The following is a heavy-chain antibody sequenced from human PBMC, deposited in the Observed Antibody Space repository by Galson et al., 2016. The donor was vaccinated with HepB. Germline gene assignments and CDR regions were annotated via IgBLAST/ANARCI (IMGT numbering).Heavy chain of an antibody. Sequence: SLRLSCAASGFTFSTNGMHWVRQAPGKGLEWVAIIWYDGSKKYYADSVKGRFTISRDNSKNTLYLQMNSLRAEDTSMYYCARSSSCSTINCFLPFDSWGLGTLVTVSS. CDR2: IWYDGSKK. J-gene: IGHJ4*02. CDR1: GFTFSTNG. D-gene: IGHD2-2*01. CDR3: ARSSSCSTINCFLPFDS. V-gene: IGHV3-33*01.